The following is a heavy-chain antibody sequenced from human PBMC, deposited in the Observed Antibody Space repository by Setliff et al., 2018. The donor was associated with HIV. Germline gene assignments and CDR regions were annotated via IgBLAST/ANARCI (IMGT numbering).Heavy chain of an antibody. CDR1: GYTFTAYY. J-gene: IGHJ4*02. CDR3: ARGWEGGMDY. V-gene: IGHV1-2*02. Sequence: GASVKVSCKASGYTFTAYYIHWVRQAPGQGLEWMGWINSNNGGTKYAQNFQGRVTMTRDTSTNTLYMELSSLRSEDTAVYYCARGWEGGMDYWGQGTLVTVSS. CDR2: INSNNGGT. D-gene: IGHD1-26*01.